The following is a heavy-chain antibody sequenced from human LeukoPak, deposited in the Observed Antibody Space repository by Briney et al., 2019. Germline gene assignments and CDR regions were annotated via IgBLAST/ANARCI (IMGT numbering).Heavy chain of an antibody. J-gene: IGHJ4*02. CDR1: GFTFSYYW. CDR3: AREVGTLPDY. V-gene: IGHV3-7*01. CDR2: IKQDGSEK. D-gene: IGHD2-21*02. Sequence: GGSLRLSCATSGFTFSYYWMSWVRQAPGKGLEWVANIKQDGSEKYYVDSVKGRFTISRDNANNSLYLQMNSLRVEDTAVYYCAREVGTLPDYWGQGTLVTVSS.